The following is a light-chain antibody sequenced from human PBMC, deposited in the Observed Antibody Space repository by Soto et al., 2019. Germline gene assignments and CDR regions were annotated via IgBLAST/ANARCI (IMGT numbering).Light chain of an antibody. CDR1: SSDIGGYNY. J-gene: IGLJ2*01. Sequence: QSALTQPASVSGSPGQSITISCTGTSSDIGGYNYVSWYQQHPGKAPKLMIYDVSDRPSGVSNRVSCSKSGNTASLTSSGLQAEDEADYYSASYASSNTVLFGGGTKVTVL. V-gene: IGLV2-14*03. CDR2: DVS. CDR3: ASYASSNTVL.